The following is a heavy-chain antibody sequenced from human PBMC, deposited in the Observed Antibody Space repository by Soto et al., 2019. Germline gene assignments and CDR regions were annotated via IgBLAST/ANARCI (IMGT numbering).Heavy chain of an antibody. Sequence: TSETLSLTCAVYGGSFSGYYWSWIRQPPGKGLEWIGEINHSGSTNYNPSLKSRVTISVDTSKNQFSLKLSSVTAADTAVYYCARGCPYCSGGSCYFCDWFDPWGQGTLVTVSS. CDR3: ARGCPYCSGGSCYFCDWFDP. V-gene: IGHV4-34*01. J-gene: IGHJ5*02. CDR2: INHSGST. D-gene: IGHD2-15*01. CDR1: GGSFSGYY.